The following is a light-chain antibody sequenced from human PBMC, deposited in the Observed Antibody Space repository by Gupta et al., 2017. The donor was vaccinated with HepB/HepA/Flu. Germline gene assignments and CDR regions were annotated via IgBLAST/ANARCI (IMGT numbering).Light chain of an antibody. V-gene: IGLV5-45*02. CDR3: MIWHSSAVV. CDR1: SGINVGTYR. Sequence: QAVLTQPSSLSASPGASASLTCTLRSGINVGTYRIYWYQQKPGSPPQYLLRYKSDSDKQQGSGVPSRFSGSKDASTNAGILLISGRQAEDEDDYDGMIWHSSAVVFGGGTKLTVL. J-gene: IGLJ2*01. CDR2: YKSDSDK.